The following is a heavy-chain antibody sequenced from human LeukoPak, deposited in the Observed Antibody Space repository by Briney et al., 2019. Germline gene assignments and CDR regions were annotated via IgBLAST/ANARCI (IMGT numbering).Heavy chain of an antibody. J-gene: IGHJ4*02. CDR2: ISGSGGST. CDR1: GFTFSSYA. D-gene: IGHD2-21*02. CDR3: AKASGGGYIVVVTATRDHYFDY. Sequence: GGPLRLSCAASGFTFSSYAMSWVRQAPGKGLEWVSAISGSGGSTYYADSVKGRFTISRDNSKNTPYLQMNSLRAEDTAVYYCAKASGGGYIVVVTATRDHYFDYWGQGTLVTVSS. V-gene: IGHV3-23*01.